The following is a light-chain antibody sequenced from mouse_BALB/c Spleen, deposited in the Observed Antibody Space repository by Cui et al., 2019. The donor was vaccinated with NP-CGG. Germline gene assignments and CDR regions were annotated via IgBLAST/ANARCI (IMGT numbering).Light chain of an antibody. CDR2: GTN. CDR3: ALWYSNHWV. CDR1: TGAVITSNY. Sequence: QSFVTQESALTTSPGETVTLTCRSSTGAVITSNYANWVQEKPDHLFTGLIGGTNNRVPGVPARFSGSLIGDKAALTITGTQTEDEAMYFCALWYSNHWVFGGGTKLTVL. V-gene: IGLV1*01. J-gene: IGLJ1*01.